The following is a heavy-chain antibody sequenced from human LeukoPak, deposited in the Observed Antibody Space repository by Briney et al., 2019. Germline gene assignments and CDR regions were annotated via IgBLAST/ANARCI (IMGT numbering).Heavy chain of an antibody. CDR2: VYTSGSSGGT. D-gene: IGHD3-22*01. CDR1: GGSTNSYY. V-gene: IGHV4-4*07. Sequence: SETLSLTCTVSGGSTNSYYWSWIRQPVGKGLEWTGRVYTSGSSGGTNYNPSLKSRVTMSVDTSKNQFSLKLSSVTAADTAVYYCARSYYYDNSGYYYFDYWGQGVLVTVSS. CDR3: ARSYYYDNSGYYYFDY. J-gene: IGHJ4*02.